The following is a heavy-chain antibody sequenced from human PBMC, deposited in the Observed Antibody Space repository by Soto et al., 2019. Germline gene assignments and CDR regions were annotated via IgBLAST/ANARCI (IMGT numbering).Heavy chain of an antibody. CDR2: IIPIFGTA. CDR1: GGTLSSYA. J-gene: IGHJ6*02. CDR3: ARAAAEDFWSGYPSPARNYYYYGMDV. Sequence: ASVKVSCKASGGTLSSYAISWVRQAPGQGLEWMGGIIPIFGTANYAQKFQGRVTITADESTSTAYMELSSLRSEDTAVYYCARAAAEDFWSGYPSPARNYYYYGMDVWGQGTTVTVSS. V-gene: IGHV1-69*13. D-gene: IGHD3-3*01.